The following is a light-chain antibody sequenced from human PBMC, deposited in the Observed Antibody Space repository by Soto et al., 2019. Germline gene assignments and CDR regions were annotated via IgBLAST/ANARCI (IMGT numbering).Light chain of an antibody. CDR3: QQYNNWPGT. J-gene: IGKJ1*01. CDR2: GAS. CDR1: QSVSSN. V-gene: IGKV3-15*01. Sequence: EIVMTQSPVTLSVSPGERATLSCRASQSVSSNLAWYQQKPGQAPRLLIYGASARATGVPARFSGSGSGTEFTLTISSLQSEDFAVYYCQQYNNWPGTFGQGTKVDI.